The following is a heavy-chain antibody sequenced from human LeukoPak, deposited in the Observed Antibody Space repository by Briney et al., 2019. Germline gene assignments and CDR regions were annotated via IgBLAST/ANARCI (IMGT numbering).Heavy chain of an antibody. V-gene: IGHV1-69*06. CDR3: AASIAVAQEGWFDP. CDR1: GGTFSSYA. CDR2: IIPTFGTA. J-gene: IGHJ5*02. D-gene: IGHD6-19*01. Sequence: SVKVSCKASGGTFSSYAISWVRQAPGQGLEWMGGIIPTFGTANYAQKFQGRVTITADKSTSTAYMELSSLRSEDTAVYYCAASIAVAQEGWFDPWGQGTLVTVSS.